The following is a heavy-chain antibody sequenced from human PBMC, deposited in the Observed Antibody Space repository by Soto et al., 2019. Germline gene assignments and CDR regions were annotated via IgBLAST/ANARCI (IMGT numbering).Heavy chain of an antibody. Sequence: QVQLVESGGGLVKPGGSLRLSCAASGFTFSSYGMHWVRQAPGKGLEWVAVISYDGSNKYYADSVKGRFTISRDNSKNTLYLQMNSLRAEDTAVYYCASGIAVAGTEGYWGQGTLVTVSS. J-gene: IGHJ4*02. D-gene: IGHD6-19*01. CDR3: ASGIAVAGTEGY. V-gene: IGHV3-30*03. CDR1: GFTFSSYG. CDR2: ISYDGSNK.